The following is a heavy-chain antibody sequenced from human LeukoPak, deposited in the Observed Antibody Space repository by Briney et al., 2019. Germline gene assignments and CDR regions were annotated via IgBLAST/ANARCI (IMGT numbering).Heavy chain of an antibody. J-gene: IGHJ4*02. D-gene: IGHD6-19*01. V-gene: IGHV1-2*02. CDR2: INPDTGGS. CDR3: AREVIAVAGTAGY. CDR1: VYTFPEYY. Sequence: SVKVSCKPSVYTFPEYYLHWLGQAPGQGLEWMGWINPDTGGSFSAQKLQGRVTMTRDTSISAAYMEVSRLRSDDTAVYCCAREVIAVAGTAGYWGEGNLVTVSS.